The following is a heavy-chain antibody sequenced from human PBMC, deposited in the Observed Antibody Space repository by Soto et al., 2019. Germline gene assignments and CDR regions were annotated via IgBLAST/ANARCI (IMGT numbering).Heavy chain of an antibody. CDR2: INAGNGNT. Sequence: AASVKVSCKASAYTFVSNVIHWVRQAPGQRLEWMGWINAGNGNTKYSQKFQDRVTITRDTSASTAYMELSSLRSEDTAVYYCARGYGSGSLNNCFDPWGQGTLVTVSS. J-gene: IGHJ5*02. CDR1: AYTFVSNV. V-gene: IGHV1-3*01. D-gene: IGHD3-10*01. CDR3: ARGYGSGSLNNCFDP.